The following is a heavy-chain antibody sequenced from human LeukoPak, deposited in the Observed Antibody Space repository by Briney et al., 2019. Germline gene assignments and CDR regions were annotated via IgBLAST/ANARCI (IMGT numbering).Heavy chain of an antibody. CDR2: IDPGDSDT. CDR3: ARSSASYHFGMDV. CDR1: GYSFTSHC. D-gene: IGHD3-10*01. J-gene: IGHJ6*04. V-gene: IGHV5-51*01. Sequence: GESLRISCKGSGYSFTSHCIGWVRQMPGKGLEWMGIIDPGDSDTRYSPSFQGQVTISADKSISTAYLQWSSLKASDTAMYYCARSSASYHFGMDVWGKGTTVTVSS.